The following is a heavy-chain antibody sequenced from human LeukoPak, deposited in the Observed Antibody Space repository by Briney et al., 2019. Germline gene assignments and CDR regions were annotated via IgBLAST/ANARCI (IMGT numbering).Heavy chain of an antibody. J-gene: IGHJ6*04. V-gene: IGHV3-11*04. CDR2: IDGSGSRI. CDR3: AELGITMIGGV. CDR1: GFSFSDYY. Sequence: GGSLRLSCTASGFSFSDYYMSWIRQAPVKGLEWISYIDGSGSRIYYADSVRGRFTISRDNAKNSLYLQMNSLRAEDTAVYYCAELGITMIGGVWGKGTTVTISS. D-gene: IGHD3-10*02.